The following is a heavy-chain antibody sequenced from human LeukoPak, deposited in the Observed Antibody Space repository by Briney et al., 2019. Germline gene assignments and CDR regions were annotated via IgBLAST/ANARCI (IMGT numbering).Heavy chain of an antibody. J-gene: IGHJ4*02. D-gene: IGHD1-26*01. CDR1: GFTLSSHG. Sequence: GGSLRLSCAASGFTLSSHGMHWVRQAPGKGLEWVALIWYDGSKENYADSVKGRFAISRDMSKNTLNLQMNSLRVEDTAVFYCARDLSFGSLDFRGQGTLVTVSS. V-gene: IGHV3-33*01. CDR2: IWYDGSKE. CDR3: ARDLSFGSLDF.